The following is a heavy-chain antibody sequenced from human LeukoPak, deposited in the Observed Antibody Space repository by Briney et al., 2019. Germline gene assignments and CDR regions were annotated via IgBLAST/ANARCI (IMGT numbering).Heavy chain of an antibody. V-gene: IGHV3-30-3*01. Sequence: GGSLRLSCAASGFTFSDYVLHWVRQAPGKGLEWVTLISYDGSNKYYADSVKGRFTISRDNSKNTLYLQMNSLRAEDTAVYYCARGYYGSGPDYWGQGTLVTVSS. J-gene: IGHJ4*02. CDR3: ARGYYGSGPDY. CDR1: GFTFSDYV. CDR2: ISYDGSNK. D-gene: IGHD3-10*01.